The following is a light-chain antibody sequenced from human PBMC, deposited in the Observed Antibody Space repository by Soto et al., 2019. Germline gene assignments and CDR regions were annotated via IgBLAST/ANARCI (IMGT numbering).Light chain of an antibody. J-gene: IGLJ3*02. Sequence: QSVLTQPPSASGTPGQWVTISCSGSSSNIGSNTVHWYQQLPGTAPRLLIYNNHQRPSGVPDRLSASKSGTSASLALTEVQSEDEAGYYCASWDDSLNAWVFGGGTKLTVL. V-gene: IGLV1-44*01. CDR2: NNH. CDR1: SSNIGSNT. CDR3: ASWDDSLNAWV.